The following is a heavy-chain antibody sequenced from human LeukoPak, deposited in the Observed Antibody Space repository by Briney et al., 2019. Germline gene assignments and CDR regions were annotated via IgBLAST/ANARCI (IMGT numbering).Heavy chain of an antibody. CDR2: IRYDGSNK. CDR1: GFTFSSYD. V-gene: IGHV3-30*02. CDR3: AKGSAGSSWYENYMDV. Sequence: PGGSLRLSCAASGFTFSSYDMHWVRQAPGKGLEWVAFIRYDGSNKYYADSVKGRFTISRDNSKNTLYLQMNSLRAEDTAVYYCAKGSAGSSWYENYMDVWGKGTTVTISS. D-gene: IGHD6-13*01. J-gene: IGHJ6*03.